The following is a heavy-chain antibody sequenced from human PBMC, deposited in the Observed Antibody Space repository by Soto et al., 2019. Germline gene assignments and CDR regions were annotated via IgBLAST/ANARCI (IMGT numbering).Heavy chain of an antibody. CDR2: IWHDGKEK. V-gene: IGHV3-33*01. Sequence: QVQVVESGGGVVQPGRSLKLSCAASGFTFSNFGMHWVRQAPGKGLEWVAVIWHDGKEKYYADSAKGRSTIPRDNSKNTLYLQMNSLTAEDTAVYYCARDPGQDEAMDYWGQGTLVTVSS. CDR3: ARDPGQDEAMDY. J-gene: IGHJ4*02. CDR1: GFTFSNFG.